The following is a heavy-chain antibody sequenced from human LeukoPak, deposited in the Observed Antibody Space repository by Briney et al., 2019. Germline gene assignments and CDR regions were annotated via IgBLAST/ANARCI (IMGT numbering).Heavy chain of an antibody. J-gene: IGHJ5*02. CDR3: ARGNYYFDP. CDR1: GGSISIYY. V-gene: IGHV4-59*01. D-gene: IGHD3-22*01. Sequence: KPSEALSLTCTVSGGSISIYYWSWIRQPPGKGLEWIGYIYYSGSTNYNPSLKSRVTISVDTSKNQFSLKLGSVTAADTAVYYCARGNYYFDPWGQGTLVTVSS. CDR2: IYYSGST.